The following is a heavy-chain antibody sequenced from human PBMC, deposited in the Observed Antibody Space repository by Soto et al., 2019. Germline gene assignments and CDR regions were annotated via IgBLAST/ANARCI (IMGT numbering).Heavy chain of an antibody. CDR3: ARGYSTPRGMDV. D-gene: IGHD4-4*01. J-gene: IGHJ6*02. CDR1: GGSLSSSNC. V-gene: IGHV4-4*02. CDR2: IYHSGST. Sequence: ETLSLTCAVSGGSLSSSNCWSRVRQPPGKGLEWIGEIYHSGSTNYNPSLKSRVTISVDKSKNQFSLKLSSVTAADTAVYYCARGYSTPRGMDVWGQGTTVTVPS.